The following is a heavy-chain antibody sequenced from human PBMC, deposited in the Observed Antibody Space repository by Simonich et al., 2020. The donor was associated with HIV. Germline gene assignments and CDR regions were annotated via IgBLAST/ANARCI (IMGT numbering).Heavy chain of an antibody. Sequence: QVQLQQWGAGLLKPSETLSLTCAVYGGSFSGYYWSWIRQPPGKGLEWIGEINHSGDTTYNPSLKSRVTISVDTSKNQFSLKLSSVTAADTAVYYCARLTAGGLGEYFQHWGQGTLVTVSS. V-gene: IGHV4-34*01. J-gene: IGHJ1*01. CDR3: ARLTAGGLGEYFQH. CDR2: INHSGDT. D-gene: IGHD6-13*01. CDR1: GGSFSGYY.